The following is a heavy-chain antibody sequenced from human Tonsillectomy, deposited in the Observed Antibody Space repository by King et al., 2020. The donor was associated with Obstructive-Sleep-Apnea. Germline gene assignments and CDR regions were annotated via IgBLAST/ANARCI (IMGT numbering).Heavy chain of an antibody. V-gene: IGHV4-30-2*01. D-gene: IGHD1-26*01. CDR3: AGARGGGSYLDAFDI. CDR1: GGSISSGGYS. CDR2: IYHSGST. J-gene: IGHJ3*02. Sequence: LQLQESGSGLVKPSQTLSLTCAVSGGSISSGGYSWSWIRQPPGKGLEWIGYIYHSGSTYYNPSLKSRVTISVDRSKNQFSLKLSSVTAADTAVYYCAGARGGGSYLDAFDIWGQGTMVTVSS.